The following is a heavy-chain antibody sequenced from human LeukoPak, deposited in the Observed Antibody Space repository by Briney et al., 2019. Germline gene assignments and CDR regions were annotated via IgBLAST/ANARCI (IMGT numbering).Heavy chain of an antibody. D-gene: IGHD2-15*01. CDR2: YSYNGST. J-gene: IGHJ4*02. V-gene: IGHV4-59*08. Sequence: SAPLFLTCTASCGSIRSYYCCWIRMPPGKVQGWVGYYSYNGSTSYNPSLKSQVTISVDTSKNKFSLKLSCVTAADTAVYYCARHSTLGYCSGGSCYPDYWGQGTLVTVSS. CDR3: ARHSTLGYCSGGSCYPDY. CDR1: CGSIRSYY.